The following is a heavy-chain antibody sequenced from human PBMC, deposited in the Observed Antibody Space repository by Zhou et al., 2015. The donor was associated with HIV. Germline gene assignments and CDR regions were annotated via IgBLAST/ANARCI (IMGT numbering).Heavy chain of an antibody. Sequence: QVELVQSGAEVKKPGSSVKVSCKASGGTFNNYAISWVRQAPGQGLEWMGGIIPIFGTANYAQKFQGRVTITADKSTSTAYMELSSLRSEDTAVYYCARGDLYCTNGVCYSGKGYYYYGMDVWGPRDHGHRLL. CDR2: IIPIFGTA. CDR1: GGTFNNYA. CDR3: ARGDLYCTNGVCYSGKGYYYYGMDV. D-gene: IGHD2-8*01. J-gene: IGHJ6*02. V-gene: IGHV1-69*06.